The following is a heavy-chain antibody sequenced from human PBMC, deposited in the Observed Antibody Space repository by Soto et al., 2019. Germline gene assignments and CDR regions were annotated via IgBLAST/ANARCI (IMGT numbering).Heavy chain of an antibody. CDR2: INPNSGGT. V-gene: IGHV1-2*02. J-gene: IGHJ4*02. CDR3: ARVGINGDYPDY. D-gene: IGHD4-17*01. CDR1: GYTFTGYY. Sequence: ASVKVSCKASGYTFTGYYMHCVRQAPGQGLEWMGWINPNSGGTNYAQKFQGRVTMTRDTSISTAYMELSRLRSDDTAVYYCARVGINGDYPDYWGQGTLVTVSS.